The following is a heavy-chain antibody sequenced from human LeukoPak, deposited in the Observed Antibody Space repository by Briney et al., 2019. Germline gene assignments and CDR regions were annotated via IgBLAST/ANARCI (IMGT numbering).Heavy chain of an antibody. V-gene: IGHV1-18*01. Sequence: ASVKVSCKASGGTFSRYPISWVRQAPGQGLEWMGWISAYNGNTNYAQKLQGRVTMTTDTSTSTAYMELRSLRSDDTAVYYRARDRYSYGFPDAFDIWGQGTMVTVSS. CDR2: ISAYNGNT. D-gene: IGHD5-18*01. J-gene: IGHJ3*02. CDR1: GGTFSRYP. CDR3: ARDRYSYGFPDAFDI.